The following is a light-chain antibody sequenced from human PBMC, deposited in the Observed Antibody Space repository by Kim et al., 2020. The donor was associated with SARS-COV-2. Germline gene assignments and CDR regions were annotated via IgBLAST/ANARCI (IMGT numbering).Light chain of an antibody. V-gene: IGLV2-14*03. CDR3: SSYTSSNVV. CDR1: SSDVGGYNY. J-gene: IGLJ2*01. CDR2: DVS. Sequence: PGKSITMSCTGTSSDVGGYNYVSWYQQHPGKAPKLMIYDVSNRPSGVYNRFSGSKSGNTASLTISGLQAEDEADYYCSSYTSSNVVFGGGTQLTVL.